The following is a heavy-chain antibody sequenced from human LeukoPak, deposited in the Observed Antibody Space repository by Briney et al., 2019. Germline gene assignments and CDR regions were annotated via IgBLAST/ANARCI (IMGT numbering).Heavy chain of an antibody. Sequence: RGGSLRLSCAASGCTFSSYGMSWVRQTQGKRLEWVSAIRGRAGSTYQADTAHERFTNSRDNSKNTLYLQMNSLRAEDTAVYYCANTPGLGSSWYRGQGTMVTVSS. CDR1: GCTFSSYG. D-gene: IGHD6-13*01. J-gene: IGHJ3*01. CDR2: IRGRAGST. CDR3: ANTPGLGSSWY. V-gene: IGHV3-23*01.